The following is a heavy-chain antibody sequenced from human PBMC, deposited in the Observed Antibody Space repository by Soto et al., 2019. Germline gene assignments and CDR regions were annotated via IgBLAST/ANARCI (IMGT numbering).Heavy chain of an antibody. V-gene: IGHV3-7*04. CDR1: GFTFNNYW. Sequence: EVQLVESGGGLVQPGGSLRLSCVVSGFTFNNYWMSWVRQAPGKGLEWVANIKHDGSEKHYLDSVMGRFTISRDDAKNSRYLQMDSMRVEDSAMYYCARYSGNDCIDYWGQGTLVTVSS. J-gene: IGHJ4*02. D-gene: IGHD5-12*01. CDR2: IKHDGSEK. CDR3: ARYSGNDCIDY.